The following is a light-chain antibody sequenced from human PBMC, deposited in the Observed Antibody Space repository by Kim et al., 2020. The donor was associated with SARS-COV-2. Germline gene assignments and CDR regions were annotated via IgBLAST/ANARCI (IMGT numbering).Light chain of an antibody. J-gene: IGLJ1*01. Sequence: GQSITISCTGTSNDVGAYNYVSWYQQHPGKAPKFMIYDVSKRPSGVSDRFSGSKSGNTASLTISGLQAEDEADYYCTSYTTTTSYVFGTGTKVTVL. CDR2: DVS. CDR3: TSYTTTTSYV. V-gene: IGLV2-14*04. CDR1: SNDVGAYNY.